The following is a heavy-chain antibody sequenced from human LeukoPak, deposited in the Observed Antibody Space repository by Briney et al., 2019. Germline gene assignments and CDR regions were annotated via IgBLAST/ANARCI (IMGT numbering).Heavy chain of an antibody. CDR2: ISYDGRSK. V-gene: IGHV3-30*03. CDR3: AESYHDYSNYFFGMDV. CDR1: GFNSRTYG. D-gene: IGHD2-21*01. J-gene: IGHJ6*02. Sequence: PGGSLRLSCTASGFNSRTYGLHWVRQTPGKGLDWVATISYDGRSKYFADSVKGRFSISRDNSKNTMNLQMNSLRPDDTAVYYCAESYHDYSNYFFGMDVWGHGTMVTVSS.